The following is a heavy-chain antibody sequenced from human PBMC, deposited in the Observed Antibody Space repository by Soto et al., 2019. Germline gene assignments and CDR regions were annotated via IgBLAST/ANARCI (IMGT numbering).Heavy chain of an antibody. CDR2: IFYSGST. Sequence: SETLSLTCTVSGGSISSSSYYWGWIRQPPGKGLEWIGSIFYSGSTYYNPSLKSRVTISVDTSKNQFSLKLSSVTAADTAVYYCARQERTGTTASFDYWGQGTLVTVSS. J-gene: IGHJ4*02. CDR1: GGSISSSSYY. V-gene: IGHV4-39*01. CDR3: ARQERTGTTASFDY. D-gene: IGHD1-7*01.